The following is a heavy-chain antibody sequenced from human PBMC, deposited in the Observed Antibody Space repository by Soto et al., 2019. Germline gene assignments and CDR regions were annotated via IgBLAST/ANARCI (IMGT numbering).Heavy chain of an antibody. D-gene: IGHD5-12*01. CDR3: ARADITSESDNIVATIYPQFEY. CDR1: GGSFSGYY. J-gene: IGHJ4*02. V-gene: IGHV4-34*01. CDR2: INHSGST. Sequence: PSETLSLTCAVYGGSFSGYYWSWIRQPPGKGLEWIGEINHSGSTNYNPSLKSRVTISVDTSKNQFSLKLSSVTAADTAVYYCARADITSESDNIVATIYPQFEYWGQGTLVTVSS.